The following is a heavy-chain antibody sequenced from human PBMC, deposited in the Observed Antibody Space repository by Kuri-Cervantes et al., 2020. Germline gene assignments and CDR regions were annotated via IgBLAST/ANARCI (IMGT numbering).Heavy chain of an antibody. CDR1: GFTFSNAW. D-gene: IGHD6-19*01. V-gene: IGHV3-30*03. J-gene: IGHJ4*02. Sequence: GESLKISCAASGFTFSNAWMSWVRQAPGKGLEWVAVISYDGSNENYGDSVKGRYTISRDNSKNTLYLQMNSLRSDDTAVYYCAILGGWYKEVWDYWGQGTLVTVSS. CDR2: ISYDGSNE. CDR3: AILGGWYKEVWDY.